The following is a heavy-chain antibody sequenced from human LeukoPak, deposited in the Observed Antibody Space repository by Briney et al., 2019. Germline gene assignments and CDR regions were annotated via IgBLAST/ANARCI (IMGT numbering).Heavy chain of an antibody. Sequence: GGSLRLSCAASGFTFSNAWMSWVRQAPGKGLEWVGRIKSKTDGGTTDYAAAVKDKFTISRDDSKNTLYLQMNSLKTEDTAVYYCTTDYYDSSGYYYCDYWGQGTLVTVSS. V-gene: IGHV3-15*01. J-gene: IGHJ4*02. CDR1: GFTFSNAW. CDR3: TTDYYDSSGYYYCDY. CDR2: IKSKTDGGTT. D-gene: IGHD3-22*01.